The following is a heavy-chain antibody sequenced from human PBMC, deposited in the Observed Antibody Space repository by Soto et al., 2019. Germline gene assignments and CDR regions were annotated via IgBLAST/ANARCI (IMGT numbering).Heavy chain of an antibody. D-gene: IGHD2-15*01. Sequence: QVQLQESGPGLVKPSQTLSLTCTVSGGSISSGDYYWSWIRQPPGKGLEWIGYIYYSGSTYYNPSLKSRVTISVDTSKNQFSLKLSSVTAADTAVYYCARDPLGNCSGGSCYQPWGQGTLVTVSS. CDR1: GGSISSGDYY. CDR3: ARDPLGNCSGGSCYQP. V-gene: IGHV4-30-4*01. J-gene: IGHJ5*02. CDR2: IYYSGST.